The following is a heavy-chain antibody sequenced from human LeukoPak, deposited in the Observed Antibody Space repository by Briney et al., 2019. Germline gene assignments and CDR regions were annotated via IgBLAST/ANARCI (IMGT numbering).Heavy chain of an antibody. CDR2: IYYSGST. J-gene: IGHJ6*02. D-gene: IGHD2-8*01. CDR1: GGSISSGDYY. V-gene: IGHV4-30-4*08. CDR3: ARHLTHGFLGGIDV. Sequence: SETLSLTCTVSGGSISSGDYYWSWIRQPPGKGLEWIGYIYYSGSTYYNPSLKSRVTISVDTSKNQFSLKLSSVTAADTAVYYCARHLTHGFLGGIDVWGQGTTVTVSS.